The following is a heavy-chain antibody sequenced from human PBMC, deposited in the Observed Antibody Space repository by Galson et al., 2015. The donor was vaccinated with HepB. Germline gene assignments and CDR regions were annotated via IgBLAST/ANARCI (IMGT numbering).Heavy chain of an antibody. D-gene: IGHD5-18*01. J-gene: IGHJ4*02. Sequence: SQRLTCAASGVKVGSYGMRGVRQAPGKGLEWVGNINQDGSVTHYIDPVKGRFTISRDNAKNSLFLQMNNLRAEDTALYYCARDPIRQGYTYGNFDYWGQGTLVTVPS. CDR2: INQDGSVT. CDR3: ARDPIRQGYTYGNFDY. V-gene: IGHV3-7*03. CDR1: GVKVGSYG.